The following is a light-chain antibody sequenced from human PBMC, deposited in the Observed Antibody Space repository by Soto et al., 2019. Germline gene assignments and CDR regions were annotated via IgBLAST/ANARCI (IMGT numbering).Light chain of an antibody. J-gene: IGKJ1*01. V-gene: IGKV3-15*01. CDR1: QSVSSN. CDR3: HHYNNWWA. Sequence: EIVMTQSPATLSVSPGERVTLSCRASQSVSSNLAWYQQKPGQAPRLLIYGASTRATGIPDRFSGSGSGTEFSLTINSLQSEDFAVYYCHHYNNWWAFGQGTKVEIK. CDR2: GAS.